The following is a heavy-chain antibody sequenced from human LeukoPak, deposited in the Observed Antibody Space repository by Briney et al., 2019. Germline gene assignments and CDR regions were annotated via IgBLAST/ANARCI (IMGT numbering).Heavy chain of an antibody. CDR3: ARGGLLWFASPSGFDY. J-gene: IGHJ4*02. V-gene: IGHV4-34*01. D-gene: IGHD3-10*01. CDR1: GGSFSGYY. Sequence: SETLSLTCAVYGGSFSGYYWSWIRQPPGKGLEWIGEINHSGSTNYNPSLKSRVTISVDTSKNQFSLKLSSVTAADTAVYYCARGGLLWFASPSGFDYWGQGTLVTVSS. CDR2: INHSGST.